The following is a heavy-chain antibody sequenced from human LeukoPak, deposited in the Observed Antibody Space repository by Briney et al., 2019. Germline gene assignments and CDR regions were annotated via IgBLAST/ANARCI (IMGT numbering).Heavy chain of an antibody. J-gene: IGHJ6*02. CDR1: GFSFKSYE. CDR3: ARVGNGPVARNYYYYGMDV. V-gene: IGHV3-48*03. CDR2: ISSSGNSI. Sequence: QPGGSLRLPCAASGFSFKSYEMTWVRQAPGKGLEWVSYISSSGNSIYYADSVKGRFTISRDSAKSSLYLQMNSLRGEDTALYYCARVGNGPVARNYYYYGMDVWGQGTTVTVSS. D-gene: IGHD6-19*01.